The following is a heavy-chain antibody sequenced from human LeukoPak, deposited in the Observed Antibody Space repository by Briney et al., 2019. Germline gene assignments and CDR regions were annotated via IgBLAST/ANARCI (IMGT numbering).Heavy chain of an antibody. CDR2: ISYDGSKK. CDR1: GFTFGSYG. CDR3: AKDQGIDFWCGYYTDYYYVLDV. J-gene: IGHJ6*02. V-gene: IGHV3-30*18. Sequence: GGSLRLSCAASGFTFGSYGMHWVRQAPGKGVERGAVISYDGSKKYYADSVKGRFTISRDNAKIPLYLQLNTLRAEDPAVYYCAKDQGIDFWCGYYTDYYYVLDVWGQGTTVTVSS. D-gene: IGHD3-3*01.